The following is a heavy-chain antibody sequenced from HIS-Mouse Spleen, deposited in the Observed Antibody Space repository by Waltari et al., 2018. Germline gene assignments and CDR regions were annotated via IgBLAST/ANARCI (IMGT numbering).Heavy chain of an antibody. CDR2: INHSGST. CDR1: GGSFSGYY. CDR3: ARMTTVTPGWFDP. Sequence: QVQLQQWGAGLLKPSETLSLTCAVYGGSFSGYYWSWIRQPPGKGLGWIGEINHSGSTNYNPSLKSRVTISVDTSKNQFSLKLSSVTAADTAVYYCARMTTVTPGWFDPWGQGTLVTVSS. J-gene: IGHJ5*02. D-gene: IGHD4-17*01. V-gene: IGHV4-34*01.